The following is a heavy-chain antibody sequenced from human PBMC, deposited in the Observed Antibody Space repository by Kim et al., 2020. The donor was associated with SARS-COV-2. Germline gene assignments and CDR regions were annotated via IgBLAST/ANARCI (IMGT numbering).Heavy chain of an antibody. Sequence: SVKVSCKASGGTFSSYAISWVRQAPGQGLEWMGGIIPIFGTANYAQKFQGRVTITADESTSTAYMELSSLRSEDTAVYYCARVGNYYDSSGYFPDDWTRPNWFDPWGQGTLVTVSS. J-gene: IGHJ5*02. CDR1: GGTFSSYA. CDR2: IIPIFGTA. V-gene: IGHV1-69*13. D-gene: IGHD3-22*01. CDR3: ARVGNYYDSSGYFPDDWTRPNWFDP.